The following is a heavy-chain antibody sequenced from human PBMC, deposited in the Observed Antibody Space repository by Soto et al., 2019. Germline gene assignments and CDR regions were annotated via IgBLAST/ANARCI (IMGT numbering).Heavy chain of an antibody. V-gene: IGHV1-2*04. Sequence: ASVKVSCKASGYTFTGYYMHWVRQAPGQGLEWMGWINPNSGGTNYAQKFQGWVTTTRDTSISTAYMELSRLRSDDTAVYYCARDPRGYCSGGSCYYGIDVWGQGTTVTVSS. CDR2: INPNSGGT. CDR3: ARDPRGYCSGGSCYYGIDV. CDR1: GYTFTGYY. J-gene: IGHJ6*02. D-gene: IGHD2-15*01.